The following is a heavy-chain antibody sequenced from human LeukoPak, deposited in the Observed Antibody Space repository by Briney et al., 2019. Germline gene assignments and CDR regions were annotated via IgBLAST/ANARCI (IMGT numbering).Heavy chain of an antibody. CDR3: AVLWFGDYGGY. CDR1: GGSISSSSYY. Sequence: PSETLSLTCAVSGGSISSSSYYWGWIRQPPGKGLVWIGSIYYTGTTYYNPSLKSRVTISVDTSKNQFSLKLSSVTAADTAVYYCAVLWFGDYGGYWGQGTLVTVSS. D-gene: IGHD3-10*01. CDR2: IYYTGTT. J-gene: IGHJ4*02. V-gene: IGHV4-39*07.